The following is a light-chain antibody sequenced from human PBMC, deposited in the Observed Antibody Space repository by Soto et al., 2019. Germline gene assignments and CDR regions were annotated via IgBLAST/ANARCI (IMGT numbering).Light chain of an antibody. J-gene: IGKJ1*01. Sequence: EIVLTQSPGTLSLSPGERATLSCRASQSVSRNYLAWYQQRPGQAPRLLIYDAFNRATGIPDRFSGRGSGTDFTLTISRLEPEDFAVYYSQQYGDSPRTFGQGTKVEIK. CDR2: DAF. CDR3: QQYGDSPRT. V-gene: IGKV3-20*01. CDR1: QSVSRNY.